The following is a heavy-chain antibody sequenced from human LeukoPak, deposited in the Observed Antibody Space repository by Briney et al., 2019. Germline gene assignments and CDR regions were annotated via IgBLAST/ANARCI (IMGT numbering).Heavy chain of an antibody. D-gene: IGHD3-22*01. Sequence: SETLSLTCTVSGGSISSYYWSWIRQPPGKGLEWIGYIYYSGSTNYNPSLKSRVTISVDTSKNQFSLKLSSVTAADTAVYYCARQGARFTYYYDSSGYYTWGQGTLVTVSS. CDR3: ARQGARFTYYYDSSGYYT. J-gene: IGHJ5*02. CDR2: IYYSGST. V-gene: IGHV4-59*01. CDR1: GGSISSYY.